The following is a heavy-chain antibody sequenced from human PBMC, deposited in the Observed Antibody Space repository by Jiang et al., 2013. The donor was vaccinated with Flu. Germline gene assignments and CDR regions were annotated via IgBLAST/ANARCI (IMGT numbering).Heavy chain of an antibody. D-gene: IGHD3-22*01. CDR1: GGSISSYY. CDR3: AREGYYDSSGYYGIDP. V-gene: IGHV4-59*13. Sequence: GSGLVKPSETLSLTCTVSGGSISSYYWSWIRQPPGKGLEWIGYIYYSGSTKYNPSLKSRVTVSVDTSKNQFSLKLSSVTAADTAVYYCAREGYYDSSGYYGIDPWGQGTLVTVSS. J-gene: IGHJ5*02. CDR2: IYYSGST.